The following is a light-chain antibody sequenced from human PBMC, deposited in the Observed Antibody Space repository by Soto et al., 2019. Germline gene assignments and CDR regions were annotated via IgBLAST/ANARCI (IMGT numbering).Light chain of an antibody. Sequence: GERATLSCRASQSLSSIYLAWYQQKPGQAPRLLIYGASSRATGIPDRFSGSGSGTDFTLTISRLEPEDFAVYYCQQYGSSPFTFGGGTKVDIK. V-gene: IGKV3-20*01. CDR1: QSLSSIY. CDR3: QQYGSSPFT. CDR2: GAS. J-gene: IGKJ4*01.